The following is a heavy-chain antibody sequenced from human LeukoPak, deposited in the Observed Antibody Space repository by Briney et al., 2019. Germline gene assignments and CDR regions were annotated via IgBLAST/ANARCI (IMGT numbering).Heavy chain of an antibody. V-gene: IGHV4-59*01. CDR2: IYYSGGST. J-gene: IGHJ4*02. Sequence: SSETLSLTCTVSGGSISSYYWSWIRQSPGKGLEWIGYIYYSGGSTNYNPSLKSRVTISVDTSKNQFSLKLSSVTAADTAVYYCGRVVSSVSRTFDYWGQGALVTVSS. CDR3: GRVVSSVSRTFDY. D-gene: IGHD5/OR15-5a*01. CDR1: GGSISSYY.